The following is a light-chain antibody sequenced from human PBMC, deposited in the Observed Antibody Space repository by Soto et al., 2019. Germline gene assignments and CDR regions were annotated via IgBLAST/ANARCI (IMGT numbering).Light chain of an antibody. CDR1: QTIDNY. J-gene: IGKJ2*01. CDR2: AAS. CDR3: HQTYNTLYT. V-gene: IGKV1-39*01. Sequence: DIQMTQSPSSLSASVGDRVTISCRTSQTIDNYLNWYQQKPGKAPQLLISAASNLQSGVPSRFSGSGSGTDFTLTISRLRPEDYATYYCHQTYNTLYTFGQGTKVEIK.